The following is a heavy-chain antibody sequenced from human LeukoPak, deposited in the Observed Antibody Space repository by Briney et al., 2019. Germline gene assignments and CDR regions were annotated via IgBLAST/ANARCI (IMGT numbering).Heavy chain of an antibody. CDR3: ARMLNGAYDV. D-gene: IGHD5-12*01. J-gene: IGHJ4*02. Sequence: ASVKVSCKASGYTFTGPYMHWVRQAPGQGLEWMGWINPNSGGTNYAQNLQGRVTMTRDTSFSTAYMEVSRLRSDDTAVYYCARMLNGAYDVWGQGTLVTVSS. CDR1: GYTFTGPY. CDR2: INPNSGGT. V-gene: IGHV1-2*02.